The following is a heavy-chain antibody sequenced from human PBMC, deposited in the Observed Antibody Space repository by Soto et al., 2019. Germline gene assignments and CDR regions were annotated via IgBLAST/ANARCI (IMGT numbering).Heavy chain of an antibody. V-gene: IGHV3-23*01. CDR2: ISGSGGST. J-gene: IGHJ3*02. D-gene: IGHD6-19*01. CDR1: GFTFSSYA. CDR3: AKDRVENQWLVRSGAFDI. Sequence: EVQLLESGGGLVQPGGSLRLSCAASGFTFSSYAMSWVRQAPGKGLEWVSAISGSGGSTYYADSVKGRFTISRDNSKNTLYLQMNSLRAEDTAVYYCAKDRVENQWLVRSGAFDIWGQGTMVTVSS.